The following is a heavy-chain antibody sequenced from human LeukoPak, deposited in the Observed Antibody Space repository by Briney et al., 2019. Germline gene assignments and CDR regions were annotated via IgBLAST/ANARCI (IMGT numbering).Heavy chain of an antibody. D-gene: IGHD5/OR15-5a*01. J-gene: IGHJ4*02. CDR3: AKDLRPDGVNDLDH. V-gene: IGHV3-23*01. CDR2: IIASGSPT. Sequence: GGSLRLSCAASGFTFSTYAMNWVRQAPGKGLEWVAIIIASGSPTYYADSVKGRFTISRDNSKNTLYLQMNSLRVEDTAVYYCAKDLRPDGVNDLDHRGQGTLVTVSS. CDR1: GFTFSTYA.